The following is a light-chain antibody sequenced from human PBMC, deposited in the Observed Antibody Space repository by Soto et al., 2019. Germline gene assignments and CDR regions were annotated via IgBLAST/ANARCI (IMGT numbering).Light chain of an antibody. V-gene: IGKV3-15*01. CDR3: QEYNTWPCP. J-gene: IGKJ1*01. CDR1: QSVNNS. CDR2: GAS. Sequence: ETLLTQSPATLSLSPGERATLSCRASQSVNNSLAWYQQKHGQAPRVLIYGASTRATGIPARFNGSGSGTEFILTITSLQSEDSAVYYWQEYNTWPCPFGPGTKVEFK.